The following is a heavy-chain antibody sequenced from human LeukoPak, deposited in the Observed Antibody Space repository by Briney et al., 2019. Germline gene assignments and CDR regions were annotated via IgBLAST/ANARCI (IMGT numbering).Heavy chain of an antibody. CDR3: AKWVGSYLPYYYYMDV. V-gene: IGHV3-21*04. Sequence: PGGSLRLSCAASGFTFSSYSMNWVRQAPGKGLEWVSSISSSSSYIYYADSVKGRFTISRGNAKNSLYLQMNSLRAEDTAVYYCAKWVGSYLPYYYYMDVWGKGTTVTISS. CDR2: ISSSSSYI. CDR1: GFTFSSYS. D-gene: IGHD1-26*01. J-gene: IGHJ6*03.